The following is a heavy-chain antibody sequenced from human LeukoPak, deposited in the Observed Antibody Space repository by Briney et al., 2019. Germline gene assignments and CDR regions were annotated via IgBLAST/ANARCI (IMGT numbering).Heavy chain of an antibody. CDR3: TADVSESRGPSHDY. CDR1: GVTFYSAW. V-gene: IGHV3-15*01. J-gene: IGHJ4*02. Sequence: PGGSLRLLCAGSGVTFYSAWMHWVRQAPGEGRVCVTRIKTKGEDGPTEHAAPVKGRFTISIDDSENTLDLQINSLKTEDTAVYYCTADVSESRGPSHDYWGKGTLVTVSS. D-gene: IGHD3-22*01. CDR2: IKTKGEDGPT.